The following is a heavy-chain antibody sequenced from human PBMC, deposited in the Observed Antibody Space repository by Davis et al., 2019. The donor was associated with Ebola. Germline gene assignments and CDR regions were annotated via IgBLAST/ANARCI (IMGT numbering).Heavy chain of an antibody. Sequence: PGGSLRLSCAASGFTFDDYAMHWVRQAPGKGLEWVSGISWNSGTIGYADSVKGRFTISRDNAKNSLYLQMNSLRAEDTAVYYCARDSSGYDLVFWYFDYWGQGTLVTVSS. V-gene: IGHV3-9*01. CDR1: GFTFDDYA. D-gene: IGHD5-12*01. CDR2: ISWNSGTI. CDR3: ARDSSGYDLVFWYFDY. J-gene: IGHJ4*02.